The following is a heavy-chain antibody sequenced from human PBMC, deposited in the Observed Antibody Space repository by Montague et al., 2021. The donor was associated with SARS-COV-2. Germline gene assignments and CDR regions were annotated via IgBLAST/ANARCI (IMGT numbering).Heavy chain of an antibody. Sequence: SESTNYNPSLKSRVTISVDTSKNQFSLKLISVTAADTAVYYCARENTVTTFGVPCYIDSWGHGTLCTV. D-gene: IGHD4-17*01. V-gene: IGHV4-59*01. J-gene: IGHJ4*01. CDR2: SEST. CDR3: ARENTVTTFGVPCYIDS.